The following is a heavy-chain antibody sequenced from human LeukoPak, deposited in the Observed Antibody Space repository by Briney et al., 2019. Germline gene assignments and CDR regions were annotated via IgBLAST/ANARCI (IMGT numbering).Heavy chain of an antibody. Sequence: SETLSLTCTVSGGSISSYYWSWVRQPPGKGLEWIGYIYYSGSTNYNPSLKSRVTISVDSSKNQFSLELSSVTAADTAVYYCASHYSSSWHTFDYWGQGTLVTVSS. CDR3: ASHYSSSWHTFDY. CDR2: IYYSGST. CDR1: GGSISSYY. D-gene: IGHD6-13*01. V-gene: IGHV4-59*01. J-gene: IGHJ4*02.